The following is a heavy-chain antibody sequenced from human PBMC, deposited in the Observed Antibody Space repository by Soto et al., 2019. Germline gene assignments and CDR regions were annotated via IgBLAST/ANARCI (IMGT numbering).Heavy chain of an antibody. J-gene: IGHJ6*02. CDR2: IYESGST. Sequence: PSETLSLTCTVSGGSISSYYWIWIRQPPGKGLEWIGYIYESGSTNYNPSLKSRVTMSVDTSKNQFSLKLSSVAAADTAVYFCARSGRSGYYYYYGMDVWGQGTTVTVSS. CDR3: ARSGRSGYYYYYGMDV. D-gene: IGHD2-15*01. V-gene: IGHV4-59*01. CDR1: GGSISSYY.